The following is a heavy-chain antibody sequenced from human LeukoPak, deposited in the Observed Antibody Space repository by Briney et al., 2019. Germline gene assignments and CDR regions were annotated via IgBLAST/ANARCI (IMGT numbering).Heavy chain of an antibody. Sequence: GGSLRLSCAASGFTFGSYAMSWVRQTPGQRLEWVSIITNGGVTTYYADSVRGRFTISRDNSKNMLYLQMNSLRAEDTAVYYCVKLSSGSGSKFGFDSWGQGTLVTVSS. D-gene: IGHD6-19*01. J-gene: IGHJ4*02. CDR3: VKLSSGSGSKFGFDS. CDR2: ITNGGVTT. V-gene: IGHV3-23*01. CDR1: GFTFGSYA.